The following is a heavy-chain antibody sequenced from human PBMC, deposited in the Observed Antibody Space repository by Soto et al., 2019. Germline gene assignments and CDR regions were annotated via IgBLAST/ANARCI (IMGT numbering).Heavy chain of an antibody. CDR2: ISARGGSS. Sequence: DVQLLESGGGLVQPGGSLRLSCAASGFSFSSYAMVWVRQAPGKGLEWVAVISARGGSSYFADSVKGRFTLSRDNSKNVLSLEMHSLRAEDTAIYFCAKGSIEYSASVDNWGQGTLVVVSS. V-gene: IGHV3-23*01. D-gene: IGHD5-12*01. J-gene: IGHJ4*02. CDR1: GFSFSSYA. CDR3: AKGSIEYSASVDN.